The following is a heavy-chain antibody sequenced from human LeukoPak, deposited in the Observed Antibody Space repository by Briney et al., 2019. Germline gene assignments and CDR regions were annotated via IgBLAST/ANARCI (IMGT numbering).Heavy chain of an antibody. CDR2: INHSGST. J-gene: IGHJ4*02. CDR3: ARGPEDYDILTGYYNAPPGFFDY. V-gene: IGHV4-34*01. Sequence: SETLSLTCAVYGGSFSGYYWSWIRQPPGKGLEWIGEINHSGSTNYNPSLKSRVTISVDTSKNQFSLKLSSVTAADTAVYYCARGPEDYDILTGYYNAPPGFFDYWGQGTLVTASS. D-gene: IGHD3-9*01. CDR1: GGSFSGYY.